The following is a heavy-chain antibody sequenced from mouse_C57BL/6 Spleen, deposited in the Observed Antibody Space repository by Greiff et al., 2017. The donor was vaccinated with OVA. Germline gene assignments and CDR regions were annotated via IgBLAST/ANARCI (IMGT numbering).Heavy chain of an antibody. Sequence: VQLQESGPGLVQPSQSLSITCTVSGFSLTSYGVHWVRQSPGKGLEWLGVIWRGGSTDYNAAFMSRLSITKDNSKSQVFIKMNSLQADETAIYDCAKNLRRSYYAMDYWGQGTSVTVSS. CDR1: GFSLTSYG. J-gene: IGHJ4*01. V-gene: IGHV2-5*01. CDR3: AKNLRRSYYAMDY. CDR2: IWRGGST.